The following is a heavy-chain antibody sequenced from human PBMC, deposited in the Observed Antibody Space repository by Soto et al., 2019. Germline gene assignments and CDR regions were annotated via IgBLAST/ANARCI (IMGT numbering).Heavy chain of an antibody. J-gene: IGHJ4*02. CDR1: GYTFTKYW. CDR2: IYPDDSDT. V-gene: IGHV5-51*01. CDR3: ARRDMLTGYVYFDY. D-gene: IGHD3-9*01. Sequence: GESLKISCQASGYTFTKYWFGWVRQMPVKGLEWMGIIYPDDSDTRYSPSFQGHVTISADKSISTAYLQWSSLKASDSATYYCARRDMLTGYVYFDYWGQGTQVTVS.